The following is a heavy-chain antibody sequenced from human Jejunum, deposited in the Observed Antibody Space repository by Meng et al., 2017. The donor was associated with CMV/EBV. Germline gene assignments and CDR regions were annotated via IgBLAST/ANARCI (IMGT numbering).Heavy chain of an antibody. CDR3: ARDRFLAQYLGSGSPSAYYYGIDV. Sequence: MSWVRKAPGKGLAWVSLIYDRGTTYYADSVKGRFTLSKDTSTNTLYLEMNSLRLEDSAVYYCARDRFLAQYLGSGSPSAYYYGIDVWGQGTTVTVSS. D-gene: IGHD3-10*01. V-gene: IGHV3-66*03. J-gene: IGHJ6*02. CDR2: IYDRGTT.